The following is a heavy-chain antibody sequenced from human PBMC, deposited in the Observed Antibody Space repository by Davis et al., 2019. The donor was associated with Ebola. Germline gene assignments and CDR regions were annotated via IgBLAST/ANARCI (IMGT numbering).Heavy chain of an antibody. CDR1: GFTFGDYA. Sequence: GESLKISCTASGFTFGDYAMSWVRQAPGKGLEWVGFIRSKAYGGTTEYAASVKGRFTISRDDSKSIAYLQMNSLKTADTAVYYCARGRGYDFWSGRYRLSGYMDVWGKGTTVTVSS. V-gene: IGHV3-49*04. CDR3: ARGRGYDFWSGRYRLSGYMDV. D-gene: IGHD3-3*01. CDR2: IRSKAYGGTT. J-gene: IGHJ6*03.